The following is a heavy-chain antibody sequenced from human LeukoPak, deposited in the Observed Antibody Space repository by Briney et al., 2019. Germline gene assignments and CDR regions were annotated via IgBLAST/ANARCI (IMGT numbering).Heavy chain of an antibody. J-gene: IGHJ4*02. Sequence: GGSLRLSCAASGFTFSSYAMHWVRQAPGKGLEWVAVISYDGSNKYYADSVKGRFTISRDNSKNTLYLQMNSLRAEDTAVYYCAKDREEVLWFGELFDYWGQGTLVTVSS. D-gene: IGHD3-10*01. V-gene: IGHV3-30*18. CDR3: AKDREEVLWFGELFDY. CDR2: ISYDGSNK. CDR1: GFTFSSYA.